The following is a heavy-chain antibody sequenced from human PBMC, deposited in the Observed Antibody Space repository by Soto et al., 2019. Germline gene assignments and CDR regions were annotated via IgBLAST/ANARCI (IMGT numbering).Heavy chain of an antibody. J-gene: IGHJ4*02. CDR1: GFTFSSYG. D-gene: IGHD5-12*01. CDR2: ISYDGSNK. Sequence: GGSLRLSCAASGFTFSSYGMHWVRQAPGKGLEWVAVISYDGSNKYYADSVKGRFTIPRDNSKNTLYLQMNSLRAEDTAVYYCAKLGGYDSGIDYWGQGTLVTVSS. V-gene: IGHV3-30*18. CDR3: AKLGGYDSGIDY.